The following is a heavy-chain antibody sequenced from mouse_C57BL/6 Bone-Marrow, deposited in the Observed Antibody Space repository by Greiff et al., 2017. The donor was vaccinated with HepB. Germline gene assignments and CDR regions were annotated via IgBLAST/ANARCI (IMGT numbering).Heavy chain of an antibody. V-gene: IGHV1-76*01. Sequence: QVQLKQSGAELVRPGSSVKLSCKASGYTFTDYYINWVKQRPGQGLEWIARIYPGSGNTYYNEKFKGKATLTAEKSSSTAYMQLSSLTSEDSAVYFCARIYYDPTGYFDVWGTGTTVTVSS. J-gene: IGHJ1*03. CDR2: IYPGSGNT. CDR3: ARIYYDPTGYFDV. CDR1: GYTFTDYY. D-gene: IGHD2-4*01.